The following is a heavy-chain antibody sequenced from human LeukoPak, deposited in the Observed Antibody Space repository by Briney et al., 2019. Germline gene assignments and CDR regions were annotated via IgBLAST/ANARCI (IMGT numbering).Heavy chain of an antibody. D-gene: IGHD2-2*02. V-gene: IGHV4-30-4*01. CDR1: GGSISSGDYY. CDR3: ARVKNVVVPAAIRTITGTPYYYYGMDV. J-gene: IGHJ6*02. Sequence: SETLSLTCTVSGGSISSGDYYWSWIRQPPGKGLEWIGYIYYSGSTYYNPSLKSRVTISVDTSKNQFSLKPSSVTAADTAVYYCARVKNVVVPAAIRTITGTPYYYYGMDVWGQGTTVTVSS. CDR2: IYYSGST.